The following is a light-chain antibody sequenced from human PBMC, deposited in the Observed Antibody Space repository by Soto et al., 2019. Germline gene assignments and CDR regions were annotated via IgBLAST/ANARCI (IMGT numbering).Light chain of an antibody. J-gene: IGLJ2*01. Sequence: QSALTQPASVSGSPGQSITLSCTGTNSDVGDYNYVSWYQHHPGKAPKLIIYEVFNRPSGVSNRFSASKSGNTASLTISGLQAEDEAVYYCSSYTRTSTLVFGGGTKVTVL. CDR2: EVF. CDR1: NSDVGDYNY. CDR3: SSYTRTSTLV. V-gene: IGLV2-14*01.